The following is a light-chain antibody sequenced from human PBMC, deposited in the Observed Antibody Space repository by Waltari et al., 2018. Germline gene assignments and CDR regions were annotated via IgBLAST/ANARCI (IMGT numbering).Light chain of an antibody. CDR3: QQSYNTPRT. CDR2: AAS. V-gene: IGKV1-39*01. CDR1: QSISTH. Sequence: DIQMTQSPSSLSASVGDRVSITCLASQSISTHLNWYQQKPGKAPKLLIYAASNLQSGVPSRFSGRGSETDFTLTISSLQPEDFAVYYCQQSYNTPRTFGPGTKVDIK. J-gene: IGKJ3*01.